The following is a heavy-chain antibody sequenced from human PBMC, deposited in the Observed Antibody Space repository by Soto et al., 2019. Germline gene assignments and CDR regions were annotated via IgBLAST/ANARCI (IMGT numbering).Heavy chain of an antibody. J-gene: IGHJ4*02. CDR1: GFTFGSYG. V-gene: IGHV3-30*18. CDR2: ISYDGTNK. Sequence: QVQLVESGGGVVQPGRSLRLSCVGSGFTFGSYGMHWVRQAPGKGLEWVAVISYDGTNKYYIDSVKGRFTISRDNSKNTLFLQMNSLRAEDTAVYYCAQVPRYTVTPPDDYWGQGTLVTVSS. D-gene: IGHD4-17*01. CDR3: AQVPRYTVTPPDDY.